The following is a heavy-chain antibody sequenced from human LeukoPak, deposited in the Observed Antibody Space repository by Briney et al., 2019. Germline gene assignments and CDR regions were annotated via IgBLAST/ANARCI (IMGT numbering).Heavy chain of an antibody. CDR3: ARAICSGGSCYSNY. D-gene: IGHD2-15*01. V-gene: IGHV1-18*01. CDR1: GYTFTSYG. J-gene: IGHJ4*02. CDR2: ISAYNGNT. Sequence: GASVKVSCKASGYTFTSYGISWVRQAPGQGLEWMGWISAYNGNTNYAQKLQGRVTMTTDTSTSTAYMELRSLRSDDTAVYYCARAICSGGSCYSNYWGQGTLVTVSS.